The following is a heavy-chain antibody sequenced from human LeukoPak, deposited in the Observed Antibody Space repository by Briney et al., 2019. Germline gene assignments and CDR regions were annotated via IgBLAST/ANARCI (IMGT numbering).Heavy chain of an antibody. CDR3: ARYPLRRFDQ. CDR2: INEGGSET. V-gene: IGHV3-7*03. Sequence: QPGGSLRLSCAASGFIFSDYWMPWVRQAPGKGLEWVADINEGGSETYYVDSVKDRFTISRDNARNSVFLQMNSLRAEDTAVYYCARYPLRRFDQGGQGTLVTVSS. J-gene: IGHJ4*02. CDR1: GFIFSDYW.